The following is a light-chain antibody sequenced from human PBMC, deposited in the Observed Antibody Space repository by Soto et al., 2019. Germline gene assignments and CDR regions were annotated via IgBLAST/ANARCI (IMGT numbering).Light chain of an antibody. V-gene: IGKV1-27*01. CDR1: QAISNY. Sequence: DNQMTQSPSSLSASVGDTVTITCRASQAISNYLAWYQQKPGEVPKLLIYATSSLQSGVPSRFSGSGSGTHFTLTISSLQPEDVATYYCQKYNTARWTFGQGTKVEIK. CDR3: QKYNTARWT. J-gene: IGKJ1*01. CDR2: ATS.